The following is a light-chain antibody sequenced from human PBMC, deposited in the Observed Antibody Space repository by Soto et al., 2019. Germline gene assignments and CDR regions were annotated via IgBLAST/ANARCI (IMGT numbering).Light chain of an antibody. CDR3: QQYCSSPYT. J-gene: IGKJ1*01. CDR1: QSVSSSY. Sequence: ELVLTQSPGTLSLSPGERATLSCRASQSVSSSYLAWYQQKPGKAPGLLIDGASSRATSIPDRFSGSGSGTDFTLTITRLEPEDFAVYYCQQYCSSPYTFGQGTKVEIK. V-gene: IGKV3-20*01. CDR2: GAS.